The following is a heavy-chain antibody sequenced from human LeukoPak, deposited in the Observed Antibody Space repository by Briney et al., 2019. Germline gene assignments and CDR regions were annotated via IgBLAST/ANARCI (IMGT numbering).Heavy chain of an antibody. Sequence: HPGGSLRLSCAASGFTVSSNYMSWVRQAPGKGLEWVSVIYSGGSTYYADSVKGRFTISRDNSKNTLYLQANSLRAEDTAVYYCASQTTVKYYFDYWGQGTLVTVSS. CDR1: GFTVSSNY. CDR3: ASQTTVKYYFDY. J-gene: IGHJ4*02. V-gene: IGHV3-53*01. D-gene: IGHD4-17*01. CDR2: IYSGGST.